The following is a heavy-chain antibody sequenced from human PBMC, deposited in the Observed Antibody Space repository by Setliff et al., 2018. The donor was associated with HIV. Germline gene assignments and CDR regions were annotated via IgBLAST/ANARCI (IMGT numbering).Heavy chain of an antibody. CDR3: ARRRSSGWYHYFDY. Sequence: PGGSLRLSCAASGFTFSDYYLNWFRLAPGKGLEWIGNIYHSGSTYYNPSLKSRVTISVDTSKNQFSLKLSSVTAADTAVYYCARRRSSGWYHYFDYWGQGTLVTVSS. CDR1: GFTFSDYY. CDR2: IYHSGST. J-gene: IGHJ4*02. D-gene: IGHD6-19*01. V-gene: IGHV4-38-2*01.